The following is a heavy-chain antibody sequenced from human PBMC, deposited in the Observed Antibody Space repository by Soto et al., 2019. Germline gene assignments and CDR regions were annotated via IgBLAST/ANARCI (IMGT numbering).Heavy chain of an antibody. J-gene: IGHJ4*02. V-gene: IGHV1-18*01. CDR3: ARVLTYYYDSSPNDY. CDR2: IGAYNGNT. D-gene: IGHD3-22*01. CDR1: GYTFTSYG. Sequence: ASVKVSCKASGYTFTSYGISWVRQAPGQGLEWMGWIGAYNGNTNYAQKLQGRVTMTTDTSTSTAYMELRSLRSDDTAVYYCARVLTYYYDSSPNDYWGQGTLVTVSS.